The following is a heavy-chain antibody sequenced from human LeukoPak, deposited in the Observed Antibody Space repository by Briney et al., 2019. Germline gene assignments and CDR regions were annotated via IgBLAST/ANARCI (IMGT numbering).Heavy chain of an antibody. CDR3: AKDLLWDYYDSSGYYLDY. Sequence: PGGSLRLSCAVSGFTFSGYSMNWVRQAPGKGLEWVSAISGSGGSTYYADSVKGRFTISRDNSKNTLYLQMNSLRAEDTAVYYCAKDLLWDYYDSSGYYLDYWGQGTLVTVSS. CDR2: ISGSGGST. V-gene: IGHV3-23*01. J-gene: IGHJ4*02. CDR1: GFTFSGYS. D-gene: IGHD3-22*01.